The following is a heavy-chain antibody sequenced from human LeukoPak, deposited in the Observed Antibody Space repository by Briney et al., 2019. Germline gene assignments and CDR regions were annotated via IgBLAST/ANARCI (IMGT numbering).Heavy chain of an antibody. J-gene: IGHJ4*02. CDR1: GGSFSGYY. V-gene: IGHV4-34*01. Sequence: SETLSLTCAVYGGSFSGYYWSWIRQPPGKGLEWIGEINHSGSTNYNPSLKSRVTISVDTSKSQFSLKLSSVTAADTGVYYCAARDVLTGLHDYWGQGTLVTVSS. CDR3: AARDVLTGLHDY. D-gene: IGHD3-9*01. CDR2: INHSGST.